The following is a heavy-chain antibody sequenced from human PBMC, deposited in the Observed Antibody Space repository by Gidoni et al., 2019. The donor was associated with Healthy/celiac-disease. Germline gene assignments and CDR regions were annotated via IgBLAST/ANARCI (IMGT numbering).Heavy chain of an antibody. CDR1: GFPFSRYA. Sequence: QVQLVESGGGVVQPGRSLRRSCAASGFPFSRYAMHWVRQAPGKGLEWVAVISYDGSNKYYADSVKGRFTISRDNSKNTLYLQMNSLRAEDTAVYYCARDGYKVYSSRSFDPWGQGTLVTVSS. J-gene: IGHJ5*02. CDR3: ARDGYKVYSSRSFDP. V-gene: IGHV3-30-3*01. D-gene: IGHD6-13*01. CDR2: ISYDGSNK.